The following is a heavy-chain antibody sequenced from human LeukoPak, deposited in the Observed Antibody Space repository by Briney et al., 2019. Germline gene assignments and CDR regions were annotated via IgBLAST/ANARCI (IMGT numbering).Heavy chain of an antibody. Sequence: ASVKVSCKAFGYTFTGYYMHWVRQAPGQGPEWMGCINPNSGGTNYAQKLQGRVTMTRDTSISTVYMELSRLRSDDTAVFYCARGLAAALGYFDYWGQGTLVTVSS. CDR2: INPNSGGT. CDR3: ARGLAAALGYFDY. D-gene: IGHD2-15*01. J-gene: IGHJ4*02. V-gene: IGHV1-2*02. CDR1: GYTFTGYY.